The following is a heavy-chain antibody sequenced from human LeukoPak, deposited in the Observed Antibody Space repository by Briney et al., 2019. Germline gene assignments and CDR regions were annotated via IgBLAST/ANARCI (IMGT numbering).Heavy chain of an antibody. V-gene: IGHV3-7*01. J-gene: IGHJ4*02. D-gene: IGHD2-15*01. CDR3: ARDGGRKDDY. CDR1: GFTFSSYW. Sequence: GGSLRLSCTASGFTFSSYWMTWVRQAPGKGLEWVANIKQNGSEKYYVDSVKGRFTISRDNAKNSLYLQMNSLRAEDTAVYYCARDGGRKDDYWGQGTLVTVSS. CDR2: IKQNGSEK.